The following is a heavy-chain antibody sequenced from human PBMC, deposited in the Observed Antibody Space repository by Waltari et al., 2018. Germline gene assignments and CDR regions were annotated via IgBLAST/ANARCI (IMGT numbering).Heavy chain of an antibody. CDR2: INHSGST. Sequence: QVQLQQWGAGLLKPSETLSLTCAVYGGSFSGYYWSWIRQPPGKGLEWIGEINHSGSTNYNPSLKSRVTISVDTSKNQFSLKLSSVTAADTAVYYCAREPALLNYYDSSSHFDYWGQGTLVTVSS. CDR1: GGSFSGYY. CDR3: AREPALLNYYDSSSHFDY. V-gene: IGHV4-34*01. D-gene: IGHD3-22*01. J-gene: IGHJ4*02.